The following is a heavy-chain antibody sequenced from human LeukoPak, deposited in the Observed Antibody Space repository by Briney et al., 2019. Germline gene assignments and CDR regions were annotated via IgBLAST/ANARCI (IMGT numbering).Heavy chain of an antibody. D-gene: IGHD1-26*01. Sequence: SETLSLTCAVSGGSFSGYYWSWIRQPPGKGLEWIGEINHSGSTNYNPSLKSRVTISVDTSKNQFSLKLSSVTAADTAVYYCARGSHRAHIYYYYMDVWGKGTTVTVSS. J-gene: IGHJ6*03. V-gene: IGHV4-34*01. CDR2: INHSGST. CDR1: GGSFSGYY. CDR3: ARGSHRAHIYYYYMDV.